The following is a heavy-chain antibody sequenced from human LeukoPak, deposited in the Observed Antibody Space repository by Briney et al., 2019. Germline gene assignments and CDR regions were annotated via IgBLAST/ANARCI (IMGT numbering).Heavy chain of an antibody. CDR2: ISYGGSNK. J-gene: IGHJ5*02. Sequence: GGSLRLSCAASGFTFSSYAMHWVRQAPGKGLEWVTIISYGGSNKYYADSVKGRFTISRDNSKNTLYLQMNSLRTEDTAVYYCARGDKQLVFNRNKGGFDPWGQGTLVTVSS. V-gene: IGHV3-30*04. CDR3: ARGDKQLVFNRNKGGFDP. D-gene: IGHD6-13*01. CDR1: GFTFSSYA.